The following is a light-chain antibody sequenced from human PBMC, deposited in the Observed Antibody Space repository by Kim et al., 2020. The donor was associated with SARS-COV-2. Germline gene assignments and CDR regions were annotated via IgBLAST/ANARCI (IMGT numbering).Light chain of an antibody. J-gene: IGLJ2*01. CDR1: YNDLGTYSV. Sequence: QSALTQPTSVSGSPGQSITISCVGTYNDLGTYSVVSWFQQHPDKAPKLIIYNANQRPSGISSRFSGSKSGNTASLTISGLQPEDEADYYCCSYATSSTWLFGGGTKVTVL. CDR2: NAN. CDR3: CSYATSSTWL. V-gene: IGLV2-23*01.